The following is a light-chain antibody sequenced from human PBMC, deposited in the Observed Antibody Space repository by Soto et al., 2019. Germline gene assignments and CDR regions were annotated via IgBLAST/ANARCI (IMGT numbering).Light chain of an antibody. J-gene: IGKJ1*01. Sequence: DIQMTQSPSSLFASVGDRVTITCRASQSINSWLAWYQQKPGKAPKVLIYEVSSLESGVPSRFSGSGSGTEFTLTISSLQPDDFATYYCQQYKSYSTFGQGTKVEIK. CDR3: QQYKSYST. CDR2: EVS. CDR1: QSINSW. V-gene: IGKV1-5*03.